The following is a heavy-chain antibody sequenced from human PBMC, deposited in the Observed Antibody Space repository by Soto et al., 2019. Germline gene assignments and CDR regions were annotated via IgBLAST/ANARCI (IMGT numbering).Heavy chain of an antibody. Sequence: QVQLVQSGAEVKKPGSSVKVSCKASGGTFSSYTISWVRQAPGQGLEWMGRIIPILGIANYAQKFQGRVTITADKSTSTAYMELSSLRSEDTAVYYCARSRKGYSYGLPFDYWGQGTLVTVSS. CDR1: GGTFSSYT. D-gene: IGHD5-18*01. V-gene: IGHV1-69*02. CDR3: ARSRKGYSYGLPFDY. J-gene: IGHJ4*02. CDR2: IIPILGIA.